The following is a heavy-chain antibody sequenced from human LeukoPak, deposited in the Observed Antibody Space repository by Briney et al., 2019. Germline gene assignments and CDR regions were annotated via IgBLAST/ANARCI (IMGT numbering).Heavy chain of an antibody. CDR1: GFTFNIYS. D-gene: IGHD1-26*01. Sequence: GGSLRLSCAASGFTFNIYSMHWVRQAPGKGLEWVSYIVNSGSTIYYADSVKGRSTISRDNAKNSLYLQMNSLRAEDTAVYYCARAGSYYNSFDFWGQGTMVTVSS. J-gene: IGHJ3*01. V-gene: IGHV3-48*04. CDR2: IVNSGSTI. CDR3: ARAGSYYNSFDF.